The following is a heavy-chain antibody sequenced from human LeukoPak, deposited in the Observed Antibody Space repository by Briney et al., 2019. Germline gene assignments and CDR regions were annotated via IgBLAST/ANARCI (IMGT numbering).Heavy chain of an antibody. V-gene: IGHV3-74*01. CDR3: VVVVEPPDSDGFDV. Sequence: PGGSLRLSCAASGFTFGNSWVHWVRHAPGGGLVWVSLINADGSTATYADSVKGRFTISRDNARNTLSLQMNSLTIEDTAVYYCVVVVEPPDSDGFDVWGQGTMITVSS. CDR1: GFTFGNSW. D-gene: IGHD1-14*01. CDR2: INADGSTA. J-gene: IGHJ3*01.